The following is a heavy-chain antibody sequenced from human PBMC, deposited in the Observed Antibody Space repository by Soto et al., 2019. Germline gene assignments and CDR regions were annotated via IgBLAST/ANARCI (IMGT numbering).Heavy chain of an antibody. J-gene: IGHJ5*02. CDR1: GYTFTSYG. V-gene: IGHV1-18*04. D-gene: IGHD2-15*01. CDR3: ARDLVTVVVAATPKWFDP. Sequence: QVQLVQSGAEVKKPGASVKVSCKASGYTFTSYGISWVRQAPGQGLEWMGWISAYNGNTNYAQKLQGRVTMTTDTSTSTAYMELRSLRSDDPAVYYCARDLVTVVVAATPKWFDPWGQGTLVTVSS. CDR2: ISAYNGNT.